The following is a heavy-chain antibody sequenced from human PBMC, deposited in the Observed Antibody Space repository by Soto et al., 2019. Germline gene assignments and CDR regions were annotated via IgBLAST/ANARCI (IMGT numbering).Heavy chain of an antibody. CDR1: GGSISSGGYY. D-gene: IGHD4-17*01. CDR3: ARDGTSGELDY. CDR2: IYYSGST. Sequence: SETLSLTCTVSGGSISSGGYYWSWIRQHPGKGLEWIGYIYYSGSTYYNPSLKSRFTISVDTSKNQFSLKLSSVTAADTAVYYCARDGTSGELDYWGQGTLVTVSS. V-gene: IGHV4-31*03. J-gene: IGHJ4*02.